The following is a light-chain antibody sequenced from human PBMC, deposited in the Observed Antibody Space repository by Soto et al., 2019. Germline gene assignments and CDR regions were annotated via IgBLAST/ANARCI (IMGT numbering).Light chain of an antibody. CDR2: DAS. Sequence: EIVMTQSPATLSVSTGERATLSCRASQSISINLAWYQHKPGQAPRLLIYDASTRATGIPARFSGSGSGTEFTLTISSLQSEAFAVYYCQQYNNWPPSYTFGQGTKLEIK. CDR1: QSISIN. V-gene: IGKV3-15*01. CDR3: QQYNNWPPSYT. J-gene: IGKJ2*01.